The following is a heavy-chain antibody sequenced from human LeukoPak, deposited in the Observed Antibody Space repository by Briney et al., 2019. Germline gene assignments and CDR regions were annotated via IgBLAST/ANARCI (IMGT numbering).Heavy chain of an antibody. V-gene: IGHV3-23*01. Sequence: GGSLRLSCAASGFTFSTYAMSWVRQAPGKGLECVSVITGSGGNTYYADSVKGRFTISRDNSKNTLYLQMNSLRAEDTAVYYCAKGPAANYYYYYYMDVWGKGTTVTVSS. J-gene: IGHJ6*03. CDR3: AKGPAANYYYYYYMDV. CDR2: ITGSGGNT. CDR1: GFTFSTYA.